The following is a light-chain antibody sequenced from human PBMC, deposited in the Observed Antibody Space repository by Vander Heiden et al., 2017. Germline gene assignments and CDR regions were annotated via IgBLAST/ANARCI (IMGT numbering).Light chain of an antibody. Sequence: AVVTPPSSLSASPGASASLTCALRRGLKVAAFMIYWYQQKPGSPPQYLLRYKSDSDKQQGSGVPSRFSGSKHSSTNAGILLIAGLQSEDEDDYYCRIWHDSAWVFGGGTKLTVL. CDR2: YKSDSDK. J-gene: IGLJ3*02. V-gene: IGLV5-45*03. CDR1: RGLKVAAFM. CDR3: RIWHDSAWV.